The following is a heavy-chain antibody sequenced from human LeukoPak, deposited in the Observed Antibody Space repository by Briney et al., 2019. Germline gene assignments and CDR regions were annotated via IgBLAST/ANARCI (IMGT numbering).Heavy chain of an antibody. Sequence: WGSLRLSCTASGGTFSSYNWSWVRQTPGKGLEWFWYISSSGCTMHRAASVKGRFPVSSESAKNSLYLKLTSLRDEDAAVYFCARGCASSGHYSYYFMDVWGKGTTVTVSS. J-gene: IGHJ6*03. D-gene: IGHD6-19*01. CDR1: GGTFSSYN. V-gene: IGHV3-48*02. CDR2: ISSSGCTM. CDR3: ARGCASSGHYSYYFMDV.